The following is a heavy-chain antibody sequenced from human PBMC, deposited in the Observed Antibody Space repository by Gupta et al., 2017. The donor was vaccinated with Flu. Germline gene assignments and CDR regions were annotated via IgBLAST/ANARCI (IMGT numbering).Heavy chain of an antibody. V-gene: IGHV3-74*01. CDR3: ARDGAGDCSGGSCYSWFDP. D-gene: IGHD2-15*01. J-gene: IGHJ5*02. CDR2: KRNGSSA. Sequence: KRNGSSATYADSVKGRFTISRDNAKNTLYLQMNSLIAEDTAVYYCARDGAGDCSGGSCYSWFDPWGQGTLVTVSS.